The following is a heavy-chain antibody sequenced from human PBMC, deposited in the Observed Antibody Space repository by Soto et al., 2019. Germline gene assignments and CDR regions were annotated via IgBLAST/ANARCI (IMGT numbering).Heavy chain of an antibody. CDR1: GFTFSSYA. J-gene: IGHJ6*02. CDR3: AKDRTDTAMVPRGMDV. Sequence: EVQLLESGGGLVQPGGSLRLSCAASGFTFSSYAMSWVRQAPGKGLEWVSAISGSGGSTYYADSVKGRFTISRDNSKNTLYLQMNSLRAEDTAVYYCAKDRTDTAMVPRGMDVWGQGTTVTVSS. D-gene: IGHD5-18*01. CDR2: ISGSGGST. V-gene: IGHV3-23*01.